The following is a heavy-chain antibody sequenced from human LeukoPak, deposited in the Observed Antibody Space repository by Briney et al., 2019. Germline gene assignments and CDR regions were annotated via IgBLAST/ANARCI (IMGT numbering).Heavy chain of an antibody. Sequence: SEPLSLSCAVCGGSISSYSWSWIRPPPGKGLEWRGYIYCSGSTYYTPSLKSRVTISVDTSKNHFPLKLSSVTAADTAVYYCARVGIAAALDYWRQGTLVTVSS. D-gene: IGHD6-13*01. J-gene: IGHJ4*02. V-gene: IGHV4-59*01. CDR2: IYCSGST. CDR1: GGSISSYS. CDR3: ARVGIAAALDY.